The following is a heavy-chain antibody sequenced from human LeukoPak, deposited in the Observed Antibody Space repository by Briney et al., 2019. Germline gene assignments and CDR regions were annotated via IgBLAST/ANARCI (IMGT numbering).Heavy chain of an antibody. Sequence: GGSLRLSCAASGFTFSRYAMHWVRQAPGKGLEWVALISYDGSNKYYVDSVKGRFTISRDNSKYTLYLQMNSLRAEDTAVYYCAKAPVVQRNWYFDLWGRGTLVTVSS. J-gene: IGHJ2*01. V-gene: IGHV3-30*18. CDR3: AKAPVVQRNWYFDL. CDR1: GFTFSRYA. CDR2: ISYDGSNK. D-gene: IGHD4-23*01.